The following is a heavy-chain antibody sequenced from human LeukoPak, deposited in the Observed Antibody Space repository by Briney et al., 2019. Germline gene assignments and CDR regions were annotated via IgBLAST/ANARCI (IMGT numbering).Heavy chain of an antibody. CDR3: AMGYRSAYSWDS. CDR2: IKGDETST. V-gene: IGHV3-74*03. D-gene: IGHD5-18*01. CDR1: GFTFCSYY. J-gene: IGHJ4*02. Sequence: QSGGSLRLSCAASGFTFCSYYMFWVRQAPGKGLAWVSTIKGDETSTKYADSVRGRFTVSRDNARNTLYLQLNSLRAEDTAIYYCAMGYRSAYSWDSWGQGTLVTVSS.